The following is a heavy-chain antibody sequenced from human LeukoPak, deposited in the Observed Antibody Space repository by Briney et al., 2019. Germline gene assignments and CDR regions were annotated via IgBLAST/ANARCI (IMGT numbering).Heavy chain of an antibody. D-gene: IGHD3-22*01. Sequence: GGSLRLSCAASGFTFDDYAMHWVRQASGKGLEWASGISWNSGSIGYADSVKGRFTISRDNAKNSLYLQMNSLRAEDTALYYCAKDVDRAYYYGMDVWGQGTTVTVSS. J-gene: IGHJ6*02. CDR3: AKDVDRAYYYGMDV. V-gene: IGHV3-9*01. CDR2: ISWNSGSI. CDR1: GFTFDDYA.